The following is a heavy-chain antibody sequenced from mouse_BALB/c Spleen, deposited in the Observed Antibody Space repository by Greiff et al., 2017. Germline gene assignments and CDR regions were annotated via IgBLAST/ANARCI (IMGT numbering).Heavy chain of an antibody. CDR1: GFTFSSYG. Sequence: EVQVVESGGDLVKPGGSLKLSCAASGFTFSSYGMSWVRQTPDKRLEWVATISSGGSYTYYPDSVKGRFTISRDNAKNTLYLQLSSLTSEDTAMYYCASHGSTTATQFAYWGQGTLVTVSA. CDR2: ISSGGSYT. J-gene: IGHJ3*01. D-gene: IGHD1-2*01. CDR3: ASHGSTTATQFAY. V-gene: IGHV5-6*01.